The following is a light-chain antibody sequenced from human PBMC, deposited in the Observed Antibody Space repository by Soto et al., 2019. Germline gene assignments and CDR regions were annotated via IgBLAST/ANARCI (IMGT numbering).Light chain of an antibody. J-gene: IGKJ2*01. CDR1: QTMNNY. Sequence: DIQMTQSPSSLSASVGDRVTITCRASQTMNNYLNWYQQKPGKAPKLLIYAASSLKSGVPSRFSGSGSGTDFTLTIGSLQPEDFATYFCQQSYRPPYTFGPGTKLEIK. V-gene: IGKV1-39*01. CDR2: AAS. CDR3: QQSYRPPYT.